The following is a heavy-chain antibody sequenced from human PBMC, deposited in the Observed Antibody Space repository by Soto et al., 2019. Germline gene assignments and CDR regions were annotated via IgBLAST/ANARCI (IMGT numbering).Heavy chain of an antibody. D-gene: IGHD5-12*01. J-gene: IGHJ4*02. CDR2: ISGSGGST. CDR3: AKVFSQWLRLTAAQYFDY. V-gene: IGHV3-23*01. CDR1: GFTFSSYA. Sequence: GGSLRLSCAASGFTFSSYAMSWVRQAPGKGLEWVSAISGSGGSTYYADSVKGRFTISRDNSKNTLYLQMNSLRAEDTAVYYCAKVFSQWLRLTAAQYFDYWGQGTLVTVSS.